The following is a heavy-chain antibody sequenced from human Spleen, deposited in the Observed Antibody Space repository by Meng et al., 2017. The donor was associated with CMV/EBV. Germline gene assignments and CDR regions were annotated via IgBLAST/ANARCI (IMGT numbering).Heavy chain of an antibody. CDR1: GFTFSSYG. CDR3: AKEHTPRYYFDY. CDR2: IRYDGSNK. D-gene: IGHD2-2*02. Sequence: GESLKISCAASGFTFSSYGMHWVRQAPGKGLEWVAFIRYDGSNKYYADSVKGRFTISRDNSKNTLYLQMNSLRAEDMAVYYCAKEHTPRYYFDYWGQGTLVTVSS. V-gene: IGHV3-30*02. J-gene: IGHJ4*02.